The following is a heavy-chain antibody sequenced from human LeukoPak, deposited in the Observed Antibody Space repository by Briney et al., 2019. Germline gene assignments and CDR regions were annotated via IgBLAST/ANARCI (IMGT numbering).Heavy chain of an antibody. CDR2: IYHCGST. J-gene: IGHJ5*02. CDR3: PGVLISAAGTAGDNWFDP. CDR1: GYSISSGYY. V-gene: IGHV4-38-2*02. D-gene: IGHD6-13*01. Sequence: KPSETMSCTCTVSGYSISSGYYWGWIRQPPGKVLEWIGSIYHCGSTYYNPSLKSRVTISVDTCKNHFHLKLSPLTDADTAVYSCPGVLISAAGTAGDNWFDPWSQATLVTVSS.